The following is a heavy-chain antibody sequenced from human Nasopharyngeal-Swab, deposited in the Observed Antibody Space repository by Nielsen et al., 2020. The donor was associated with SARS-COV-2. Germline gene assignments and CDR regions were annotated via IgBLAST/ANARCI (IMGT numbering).Heavy chain of an antibody. CDR1: GGSVSSGSYY. D-gene: IGHD2-15*01. J-gene: IGHJ4*02. CDR3: ARAQRYCSGGSCYFSSSYYFDY. V-gene: IGHV4-61*01. CDR2: IYYSGST. Sequence: SETLSLTCTVSGGSVSSGSYYWSWIRQPPGKGLEWIGYIYYSGSTNYNPSLKSRVTISVDTSKNQFSLKLSSVTAADTAVYYCARAQRYCSGGSCYFSSSYYFDYWGQGTLVTVSS.